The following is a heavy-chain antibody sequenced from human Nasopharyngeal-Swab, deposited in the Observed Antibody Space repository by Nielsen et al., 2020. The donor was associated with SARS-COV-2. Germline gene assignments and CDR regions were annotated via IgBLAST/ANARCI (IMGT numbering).Heavy chain of an antibody. J-gene: IGHJ4*02. V-gene: IGHV4-59*13. CDR2: IYYSGST. D-gene: IGHD3-22*01. CDR1: GGSISSYY. Sequence: SETLSLTRTVSGGSISSYYWSWIRPPPGKGLEWIGYIYYSGSTNYNPSLKSRVTISVDTSKNQFSLKLSSVTAADTAVYYCARGSGYYDSSGYSDYWGQGTLVTVSS. CDR3: ARGSGYYDSSGYSDY.